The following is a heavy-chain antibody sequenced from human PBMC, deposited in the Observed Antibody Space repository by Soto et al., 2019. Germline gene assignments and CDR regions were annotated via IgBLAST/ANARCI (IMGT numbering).Heavy chain of an antibody. CDR3: ARDGSGSYYMEGDYYGMDV. J-gene: IGHJ6*02. V-gene: IGHV4-31*03. CDR1: GRSISSGGYY. Sequence: PSDTLSLTCTLSGRSISSGGYYWSWIRQHPGMGLEWIGYIYYSGSTYYNPSLKSRVTISVDTAKNQFSLKLSSVTAADTAVYYCARDGSGSYYMEGDYYGMDVWCQGTTVT. CDR2: IYYSGST. D-gene: IGHD3-10*01.